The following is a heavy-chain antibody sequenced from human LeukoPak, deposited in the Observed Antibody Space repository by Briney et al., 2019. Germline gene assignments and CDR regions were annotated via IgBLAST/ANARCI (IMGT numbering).Heavy chain of an antibody. D-gene: IGHD6-13*01. CDR2: IIPILGIA. CDR3: AGYSISIPDYYYYYSGMDV. Sequence: GASVKVSCKASVGTFSSYAISWVRQAPGQGLEWMGRIIPILGIANYVQKFQGRVTITADKSTSTAYMELSSLRSEDTAVYYCAGYSISIPDYYYYYSGMDVWGQGTTVTVSS. CDR1: VGTFSSYA. J-gene: IGHJ6*02. V-gene: IGHV1-69*04.